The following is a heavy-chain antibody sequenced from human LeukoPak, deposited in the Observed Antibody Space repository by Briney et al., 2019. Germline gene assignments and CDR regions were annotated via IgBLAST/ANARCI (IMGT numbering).Heavy chain of an antibody. CDR2: VNPDSGGT. J-gene: IGHJ4*02. CDR1: GYTFASFG. D-gene: IGHD5-24*01. V-gene: IGHV1-2*02. Sequence: ASVKVSCKASGYTFASFGINWVRQAPGQGLEWMGWVNPDSGGTFFKQKFQGRVTMTRDTSINTVDMELSRLTSDDTAVYYCARESPRDGEYYFDYWGQGTLVTVSS. CDR3: ARESPRDGEYYFDY.